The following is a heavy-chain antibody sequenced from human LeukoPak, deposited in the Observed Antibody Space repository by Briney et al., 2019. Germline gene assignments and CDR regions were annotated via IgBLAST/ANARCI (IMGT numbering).Heavy chain of an antibody. CDR3: ARDGGDYEKDY. V-gene: IGHV3-53*01. J-gene: IGHJ4*02. D-gene: IGHD4-17*01. Sequence: GGSLRLSCAASGFTVSSNCMSWVRQAPGKGLEWVSVLYSSGSTYHADSVKGRFTISRDNSKNTLYLQMNSLRVEDTAVYYCARDGGDYEKDYWGQGTLVTVSS. CDR1: GFTVSSNC. CDR2: LYSSGST.